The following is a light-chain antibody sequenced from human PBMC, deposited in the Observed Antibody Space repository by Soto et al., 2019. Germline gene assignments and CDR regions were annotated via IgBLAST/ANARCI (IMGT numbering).Light chain of an antibody. CDR3: QYYGSSPRVT. CDR2: GVS. Sequence: EIVLTQSPGTLSLSPGERATLSCRASQIVISSCLNWYQQRPGQAPRRLIYGVSIRATGIPDRFSGSGSGTDFTLTINRLEPEDFAVYYCQYYGSSPRVTFGGGTKVEIK. V-gene: IGKV3-20*01. J-gene: IGKJ4*01. CDR1: QIVISSC.